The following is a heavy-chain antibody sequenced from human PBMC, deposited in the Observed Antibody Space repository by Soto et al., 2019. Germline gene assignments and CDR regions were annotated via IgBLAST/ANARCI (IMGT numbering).Heavy chain of an antibody. CDR2: ITTSSAYI. CDR3: VRSGTARLLRHSWFDT. D-gene: IGHD2-21*01. Sequence: EVQLVESGGGLVKPGGSLRLSCAASGFTFNTYDMNWVRQAPGKGLEWVSSITTSSAYIYYADSLKRRIPISTDNAKNSLFLQMNSLRAEDTAVYYCVRSGTARLLRHSWFDTWGQGTLVTVSS. V-gene: IGHV3-21*01. CDR1: GFTFNTYD. J-gene: IGHJ5*02.